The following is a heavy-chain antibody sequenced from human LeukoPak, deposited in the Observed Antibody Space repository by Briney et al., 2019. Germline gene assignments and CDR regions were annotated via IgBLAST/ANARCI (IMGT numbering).Heavy chain of an antibody. CDR2: IQPDGSEQ. V-gene: IGHV3-7*01. CDR1: GFTFSSDW. CDR3: GRDQTPFY. Sequence: GGSLRLSCVASGFTFSSDWMSWVRQAPGKGLEWVGNIQPDGSEQYPVDSVKGRFTISRDNAKSSMWLQMSSLRAEDTAVYYCGRDQTPFYWGQGSLVTVSS. D-gene: IGHD2-15*01. J-gene: IGHJ4*02.